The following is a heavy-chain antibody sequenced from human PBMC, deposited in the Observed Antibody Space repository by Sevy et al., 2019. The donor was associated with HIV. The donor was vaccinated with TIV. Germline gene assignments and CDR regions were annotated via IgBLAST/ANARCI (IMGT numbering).Heavy chain of an antibody. V-gene: IGHV4-39*01. J-gene: IGHJ4*02. D-gene: IGHD3-22*01. CDR1: GGSISSSSYY. CDR3: GGRTTSMIVVVTPFDY. Sequence: SETLSLTCTVSGGSISSSSYYWGWIRQPPGKGLEWIGSIYYSGSTYYNPSLKSRVTISVDTSKNQFSLMLSSVTAADTAVYYCGGRTTSMIVVVTPFDYWGQGTLVTVSS. CDR2: IYYSGST.